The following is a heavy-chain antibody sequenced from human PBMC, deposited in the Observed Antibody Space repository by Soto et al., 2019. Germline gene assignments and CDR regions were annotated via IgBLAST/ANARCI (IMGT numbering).Heavy chain of an antibody. Sequence: ASVKVSCKASGYTLTRYYMHWVRQAPGQGLEWMGIINPSDGSISYAQKFQGRVSMTSDTSTRAVYMELSSLRSEDTAVYYCARDLTREGDYFDTSGYYLDSWGQGTLVTAPQ. CDR2: INPSDGSI. J-gene: IGHJ4*02. D-gene: IGHD3-22*01. V-gene: IGHV1-46*01. CDR1: GYTLTRYY. CDR3: ARDLTREGDYFDTSGYYLDS.